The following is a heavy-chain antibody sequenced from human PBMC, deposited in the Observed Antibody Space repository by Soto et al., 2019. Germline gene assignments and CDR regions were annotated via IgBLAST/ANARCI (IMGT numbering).Heavy chain of an antibody. CDR2: INPSGGST. J-gene: IGHJ4*02. V-gene: IGHV1-46*01. Sequence: ASVTVSCQASGYTFTSYYMHWVRQAPGQGLEWMGIINPSGGSTSYAQKFQGRVTMTRDTSTSTVYMELSSLRSEDTAVYYCCRGNKRWYYFDYWGQGTLVTVSS. CDR3: CRGNKRWYYFDY. CDR1: GYTFTSYY. D-gene: IGHD2-15*01.